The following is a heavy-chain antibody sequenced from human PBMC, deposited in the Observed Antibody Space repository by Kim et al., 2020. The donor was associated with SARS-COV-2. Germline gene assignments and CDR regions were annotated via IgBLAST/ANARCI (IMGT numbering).Heavy chain of an antibody. D-gene: IGHD6-13*01. J-gene: IGHJ4*02. CDR2: ISSSGSTI. CDR1: GFTFSDYY. CDR3: ARGFMSSSWYFPEKDFDY. Sequence: GGSLRLSCAASGFTFSDYYMSWIRQAPGKGLEWVSYISSSGSTIYYADSVKGRFTISRDNAKNSLYLQMNSLRAEDTAVYYCARGFMSSSWYFPEKDFDYWGQGTLVTVSS. V-gene: IGHV3-11*04.